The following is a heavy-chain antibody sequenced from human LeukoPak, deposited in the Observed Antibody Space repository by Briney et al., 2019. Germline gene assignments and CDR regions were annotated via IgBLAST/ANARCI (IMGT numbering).Heavy chain of an antibody. V-gene: IGHV4-59*01. Sequence: SETLSLTCTVSGGSISSSYWSWLRQPPGKGLEWIGYMYYSGSTKYNPSLKSRVTMSVDTSQNQFSLKLSSVTAADTAVYHCARVSVSGYGYYYFDYWGQGTLVTVSS. J-gene: IGHJ4*02. D-gene: IGHD5-12*01. CDR3: ARVSVSGYGYYYFDY. CDR1: GGSISSSY. CDR2: MYYSGST.